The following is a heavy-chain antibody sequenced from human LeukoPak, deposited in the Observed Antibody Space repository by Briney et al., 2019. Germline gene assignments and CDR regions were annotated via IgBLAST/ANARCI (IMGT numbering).Heavy chain of an antibody. Sequence: PSETLSLTCAVSGGSISSSNWWSWVRQPPGKGLEWIGEIYHSGSTNYNPSLKSRVAISVDKSKNQFSLKLSSVTAADTAVYYCARVPFGGYDLDYWGQGTLVTVSS. D-gene: IGHD5-12*01. CDR2: IYHSGST. V-gene: IGHV4-4*02. CDR1: GGSISSSNW. CDR3: ARVPFGGYDLDY. J-gene: IGHJ4*02.